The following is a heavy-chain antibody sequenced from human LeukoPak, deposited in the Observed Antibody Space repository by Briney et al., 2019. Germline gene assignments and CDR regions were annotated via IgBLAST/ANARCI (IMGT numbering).Heavy chain of an antibody. CDR3: ARRGGDSSGNFDY. J-gene: IGHJ4*02. CDR1: GVSISSYY. Sequence: AETLSLTCAVSGVSISSYYRSWVRQPPGKGLEWIAYIYYSGGTNYNPSLKSQVTISVDTSKKQFSLRLSSVSAADTAVYYCARRGGDSSGNFDYWGQGTLVSVSS. D-gene: IGHD3-22*01. V-gene: IGHV4-59*08. CDR2: IYYSGGT.